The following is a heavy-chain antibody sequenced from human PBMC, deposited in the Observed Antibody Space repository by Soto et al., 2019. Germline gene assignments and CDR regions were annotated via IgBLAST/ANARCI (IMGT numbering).Heavy chain of an antibody. CDR1: GGTFNRQA. D-gene: IGHD3-10*02. CDR2: FIPIFGTT. J-gene: IGHJ5*02. CDR3: ARVDSSMFEGGEWFDP. Sequence: QVVQSGAEVKKPGSSVKVSCKASGGTFNRQAFSWVRQALGQGLEWMGGFIPIFGTTDYSQKFQGRVTITADEATSTAYMELSSLTSDDTAVYYCARVDSSMFEGGEWFDPWGQGTLVTVSS. V-gene: IGHV1-69*12.